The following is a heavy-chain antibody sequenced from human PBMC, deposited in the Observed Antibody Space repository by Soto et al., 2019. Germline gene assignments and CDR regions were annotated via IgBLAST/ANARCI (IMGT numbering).Heavy chain of an antibody. CDR1: GGTFSSYT. J-gene: IGHJ4*02. D-gene: IGHD6-13*01. CDR2: IIPILGIA. V-gene: IGHV1-69*08. CDR3: SRDLGGAAAGLDY. Sequence: QVQLVQSGAEVKKPGSSVKVSCKASGGTFSSYTISWVRQAPGQGLEWMGRIIPILGIANYAQKFQGRVTITADKSTSTAYMELSSLRYDDTAVYYCSRDLGGAAAGLDYWGQGTLVTVSS.